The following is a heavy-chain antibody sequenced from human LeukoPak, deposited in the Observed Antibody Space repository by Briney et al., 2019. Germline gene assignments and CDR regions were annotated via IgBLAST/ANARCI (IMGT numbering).Heavy chain of an antibody. CDR3: AKDRTTVTIRGGGYFDY. V-gene: IGHV3-21*01. Sequence: PGGSLRLSCAASGFTFSSYSMNWVRQAPGKGLEWVSSISSSSSYIYYADSVKGRFTISRDNAKNSLYLQMNSLRAEDTAVYYCAKDRTTVTIRGGGYFDYWGQGTLVTVSS. D-gene: IGHD4-17*01. CDR2: ISSSSSYI. CDR1: GFTFSSYS. J-gene: IGHJ4*02.